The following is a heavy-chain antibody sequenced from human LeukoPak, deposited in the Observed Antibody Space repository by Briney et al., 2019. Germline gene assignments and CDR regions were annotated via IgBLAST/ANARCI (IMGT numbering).Heavy chain of an antibody. D-gene: IGHD3-10*01. CDR2: ISSSSSYI. Sequence: GGSLRLSCSASGFTFSSYSMNWVRQAPGKGLEWVSSISSSSSYIYYADSVKGRFTISRDDAKNSLYLQMNSLRAEDTAVYYCAKHLWRDLLWFGEGYYFGYWGQETLVTVSS. V-gene: IGHV3-21*04. CDR1: GFTFSSYS. J-gene: IGHJ4*02. CDR3: AKHLWRDLLWFGEGYYFGY.